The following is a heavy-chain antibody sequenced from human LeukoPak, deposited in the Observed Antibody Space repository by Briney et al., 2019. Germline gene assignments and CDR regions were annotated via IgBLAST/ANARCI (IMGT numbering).Heavy chain of an antibody. V-gene: IGHV3-23*01. Sequence: GGSLRLSCAASGFTFSSYAMSWVRQAPGKGLEWVSAISGSGGSTYYADSVKGRFTISRDNSKNTLYLQMNSLRAEDTAVYYCAKVSLYSSGWYETFYGMDVWGQGTTVTVPS. D-gene: IGHD6-19*01. J-gene: IGHJ6*02. CDR1: GFTFSSYA. CDR2: ISGSGGST. CDR3: AKVSLYSSGWYETFYGMDV.